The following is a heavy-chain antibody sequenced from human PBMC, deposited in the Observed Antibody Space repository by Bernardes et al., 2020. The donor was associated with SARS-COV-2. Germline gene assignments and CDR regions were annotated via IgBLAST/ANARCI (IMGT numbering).Heavy chain of an antibody. V-gene: IGHV3-23*01. CDR2: ISGSGGST. Sequence: GGSLRLSCAASGFTFSSYAMSWVRQAPGKGLEWVSAISGSGGSTYYADSVKGRFTISRDNSKNTLYLQMNSLRAEDTAVYYCAKVPVSIAAAGTTRGPFDYWGQGTLVTVSS. CDR3: AKVPVSIAAAGTTRGPFDY. D-gene: IGHD6-13*01. CDR1: GFTFSSYA. J-gene: IGHJ4*02.